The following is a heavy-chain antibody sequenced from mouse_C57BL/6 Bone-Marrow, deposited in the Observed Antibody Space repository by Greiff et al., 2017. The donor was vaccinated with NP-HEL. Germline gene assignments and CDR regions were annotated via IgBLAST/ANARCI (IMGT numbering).Heavy chain of an antibody. CDR3: ARGSPFYDYFDY. CDR1: GFTFSDYY. V-gene: IGHV5-16*01. CDR2: INYDGSST. Sequence: EVKLVDSEGGLVQPGSSMKLSCTASGFTFSDYYMAWVRQVPEKGLEWVANINYDGSSTYYLDSLKSRFIISRDNAKNILYLQMSSLKSEDTATYYCARGSPFYDYFDYWGQGTTLTVSS. D-gene: IGHD2-3*01. J-gene: IGHJ2*01.